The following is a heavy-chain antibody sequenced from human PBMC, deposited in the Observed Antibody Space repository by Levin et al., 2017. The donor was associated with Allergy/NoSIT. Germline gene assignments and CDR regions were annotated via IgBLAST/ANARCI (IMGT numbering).Heavy chain of an antibody. J-gene: IGHJ3*02. D-gene: IGHD3-10*01. CDR3: AGIWFGEFRDVFDI. Sequence: PSETLSLTCGVHGSFSGYYWSWIRQPPGKGLEWIGEISHSGSTNYNASLKSRVTISVDTSKNQFSLRLSSVTAADTAVYYCAGIWFGEFRDVFDIWGQGTMVTVSS. V-gene: IGHV4-34*01. CDR2: ISHSGST. CDR1: GSFSGYY.